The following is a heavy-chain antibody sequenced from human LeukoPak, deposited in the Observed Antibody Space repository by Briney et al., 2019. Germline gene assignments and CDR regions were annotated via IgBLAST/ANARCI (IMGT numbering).Heavy chain of an antibody. CDR3: ARDLYGDYSFDY. J-gene: IGHJ4*02. D-gene: IGHD4-17*01. CDR1: GFTFSSYS. Sequence: GGSLRLSCAASGFTFSSYSMNWVRQAPGKGLEWVSYISSSGSTIYYADSVKGRFTISRDNAKNSLYLQMNSLRAEDTAVYYCARDLYGDYSFDYWGQGTLVTVSS. V-gene: IGHV3-48*04. CDR2: ISSSGSTI.